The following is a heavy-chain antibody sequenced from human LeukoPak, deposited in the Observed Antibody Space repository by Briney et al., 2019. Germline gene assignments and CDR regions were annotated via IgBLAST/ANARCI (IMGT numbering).Heavy chain of an antibody. J-gene: IGHJ4*02. V-gene: IGHV3-15*01. Sequence: GGSLRLSCAASGFTFSNAWMSWVRQAPGKGLDWVGRIKSKIDGETTDYAAPVKGRFTISRDDSKNTLYLQMNSLKTEDTAVYYCTTALTTGPMWGQGTLVTVSS. CDR2: IKSKIDGETT. CDR1: GFTFSNAW. CDR3: TTALTTGPM. D-gene: IGHD4-17*01.